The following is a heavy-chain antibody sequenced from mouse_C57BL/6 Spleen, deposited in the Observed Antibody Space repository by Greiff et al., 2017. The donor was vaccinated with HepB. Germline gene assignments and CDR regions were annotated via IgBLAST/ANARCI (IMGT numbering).Heavy chain of an antibody. CDR1: GYTFTSYW. Sequence: VQLQQPGAELVMPGASVKLSCKASGYTFTSYWMHWVKQRPGQGLEWIGEIDPSDSYTNYNQKFKGKSTLTVDKSSSTAYMQLSSLTSEDSAVYYCARRQLDSSGYVFAYWGQGTLVTVSA. D-gene: IGHD3-2*02. V-gene: IGHV1-69*01. CDR3: ARRQLDSSGYVFAY. CDR2: IDPSDSYT. J-gene: IGHJ3*01.